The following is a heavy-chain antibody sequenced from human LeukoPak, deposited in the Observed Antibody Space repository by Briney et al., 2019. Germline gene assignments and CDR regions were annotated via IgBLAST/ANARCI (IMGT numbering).Heavy chain of an antibody. V-gene: IGHV3-21*01. D-gene: IGHD3-22*01. J-gene: IGHJ3*01. Sequence: GGSLRLSCAASGFTFSSYAMHWVRQAPGKGLEWVSSISSSSSYIYYADSVKGRFTISRDNAKNSLYLQMNSLRAEDTAVYYCARDWYDSSGYIVVAYWGQGTMVTVSS. CDR1: GFTFSSYA. CDR3: ARDWYDSSGYIVVAY. CDR2: ISSSSSYI.